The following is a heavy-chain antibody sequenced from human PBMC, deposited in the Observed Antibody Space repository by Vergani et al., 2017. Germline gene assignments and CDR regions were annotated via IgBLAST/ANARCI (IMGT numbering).Heavy chain of an antibody. D-gene: IGHD7-27*01. V-gene: IGHV4-61*02. CDR3: ARGRTSTGDGWFDP. CDR1: GGSISSGSYY. Sequence: QVQLQESGPGLVKPSQTLSLTCTVSGGSISSGSYYWSWIRQPAGKGLEWIGRIYTSGSTNYNPSLKSRVTISVDTSKNQLSLKLSSVTAADTAVYYCARGRTSTGDGWFDPWGQGTLVTVSS. J-gene: IGHJ5*02. CDR2: IYTSGST.